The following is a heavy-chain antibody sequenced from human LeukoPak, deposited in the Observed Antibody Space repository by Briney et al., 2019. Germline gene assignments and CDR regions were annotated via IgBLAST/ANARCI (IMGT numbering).Heavy chain of an antibody. D-gene: IGHD6-6*01. V-gene: IGHV3-53*01. J-gene: IGHJ4*02. CDR1: GFTVSSNY. CDR3: ASSVIEYSNDY. CDR2: IYSGGST. Sequence: PGGSLRLSCAASGFTVSSNYMSWVRQAPGKGLEWVSVIYSGGSTYYADSVKGRFTISRDNSKNTLYLQMNSPRAEDTAVYYCASSVIEYSNDYWGQGTLVTVSS.